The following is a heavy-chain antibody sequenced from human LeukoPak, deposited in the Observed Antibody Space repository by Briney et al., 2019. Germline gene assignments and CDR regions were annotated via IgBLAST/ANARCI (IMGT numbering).Heavy chain of an antibody. J-gene: IGHJ4*02. D-gene: IGHD5-24*01. V-gene: IGHV1-69*13. CDR1: GGTFSSYA. Sequence: RASVKVSCKASGGTFSSYAISWVRQAPGQGLEWMGGIIPILGTANYAQKFQGRVTITADESTSTAYMELSSLRSEDTAVYYCARDQGMATFDYWGQGTLVTVSS. CDR3: ARDQGMATFDY. CDR2: IIPILGTA.